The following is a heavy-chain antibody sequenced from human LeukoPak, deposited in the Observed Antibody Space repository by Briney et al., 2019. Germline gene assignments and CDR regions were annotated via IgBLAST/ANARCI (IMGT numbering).Heavy chain of an antibody. CDR3: ARHPSATVWFVP. D-gene: IGHD1-26*01. Sequence: SETLSLTCAVSGYSISSGYYWGWIRQPPGKGLEWIGSIYHSGSTYYNPSLKSRVTISVDTSKNQFSLKLSSVTAADTAVYYCARHPSATVWFVPWGQGTLVTVSS. V-gene: IGHV4-38-2*01. CDR2: IYHSGST. CDR1: GYSISSGYY. J-gene: IGHJ5*02.